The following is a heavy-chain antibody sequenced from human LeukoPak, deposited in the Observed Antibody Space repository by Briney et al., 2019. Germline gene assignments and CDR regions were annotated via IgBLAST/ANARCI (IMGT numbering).Heavy chain of an antibody. J-gene: IGHJ3*02. CDR3: ARGATGTTLGLAFDI. Sequence: SETLSLTCTVSGGSISSYYWSWIRQPAGKGLEWIGRIYTSGSTNYNPSLKSPVTMSVDTYKNQFSLKLSSVTAADTAVYYCARGATGTTLGLAFDIWGQGTMVTVSS. CDR1: GGSISSYY. V-gene: IGHV4-4*07. D-gene: IGHD1-7*01. CDR2: IYTSGST.